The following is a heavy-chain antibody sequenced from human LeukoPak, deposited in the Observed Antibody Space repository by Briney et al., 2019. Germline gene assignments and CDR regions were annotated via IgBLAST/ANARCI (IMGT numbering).Heavy chain of an antibody. Sequence: ASVKVSRKASGYTFTDYYIHWMRPPPGQGLEWMGWINPKRGVTTYAQKFQGRVPMTRDTSITTAYMELTRLRYDDTTIYYCARERNYGDYGNAFDVWGQGTKVTVSS. D-gene: IGHD4-17*01. J-gene: IGHJ3*01. CDR2: INPKRGVT. CDR3: ARERNYGDYGNAFDV. V-gene: IGHV1-2*02. CDR1: GYTFTDYY.